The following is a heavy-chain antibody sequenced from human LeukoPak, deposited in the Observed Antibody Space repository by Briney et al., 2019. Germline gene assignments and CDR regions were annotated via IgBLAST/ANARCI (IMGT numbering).Heavy chain of an antibody. CDR1: GYTFTSYD. V-gene: IGHV1-8*01. Sequence: ASVKASCKASGYTFTSYDINWVRQATGQGLEWMGWMNPNSGNTGYAQKFHGRVTMTRNTSISTAYMELSSLRSEDTAVYYCARGLTAARRYYFDYWGQGTLVTVSS. J-gene: IGHJ4*02. D-gene: IGHD6-6*01. CDR3: ARGLTAARRYYFDY. CDR2: MNPNSGNT.